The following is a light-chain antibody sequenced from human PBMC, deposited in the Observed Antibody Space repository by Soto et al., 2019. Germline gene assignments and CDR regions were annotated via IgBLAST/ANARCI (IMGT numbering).Light chain of an antibody. V-gene: IGKV3-15*01. CDR1: QSVSSN. CDR2: GAS. J-gene: IGKJ3*01. Sequence: EIVMTQSPAPLSVSPGERATLSCRASQSVSSNLAWYQQKPGQAPRLLIYGASTRATGIPARFSGSGSGTEFTLTISSLQSEDFAVYYCQQYNNWPPGTFGPGTKVDIK. CDR3: QQYNNWPPGT.